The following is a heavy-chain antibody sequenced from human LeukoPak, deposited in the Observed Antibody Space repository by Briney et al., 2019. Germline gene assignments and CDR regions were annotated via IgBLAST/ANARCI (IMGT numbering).Heavy chain of an antibody. J-gene: IGHJ6*03. CDR1: GFTFSSYE. CDR2: ISSSGSTI. Sequence: GGSLRLSCAASGFTFSSYEMNWVRQAPGKGLEWVSYISSSGSTIYYADSMRGRFTISRDNAKNSLYLQMNSLRAEDTAVYYCARDAREYYDFWSGYSNYYYYYYMDVWGKGTTVTVSS. D-gene: IGHD3-3*01. CDR3: ARDAREYYDFWSGYSNYYYYYYMDV. V-gene: IGHV3-48*03.